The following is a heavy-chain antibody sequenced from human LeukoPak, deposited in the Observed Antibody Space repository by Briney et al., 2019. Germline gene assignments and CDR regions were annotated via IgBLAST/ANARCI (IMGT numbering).Heavy chain of an antibody. J-gene: IGHJ4*01. Sequence: GGSLRLSCAASGFVFSNYAMTWVRQAPGKGLEWVSVISGSGTTFYADSVKGRLTISRDISKNTIYLQMNNLRPEDTAVYYCAGYGGYSFWGQGTLVTVSS. CDR1: GFVFSNYA. D-gene: IGHD4-23*01. CDR2: ISGSGTT. V-gene: IGHV3-66*01. CDR3: AGYGGYSF.